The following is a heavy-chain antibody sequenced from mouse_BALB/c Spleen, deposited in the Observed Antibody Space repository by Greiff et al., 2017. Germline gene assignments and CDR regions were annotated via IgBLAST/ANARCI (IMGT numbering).Heavy chain of an antibody. CDR3: ARTGSRGLRAWFAY. J-gene: IGHJ3*01. D-gene: IGHD2-4*01. CDR2: INSNGGST. CDR1: GFTFSSYG. V-gene: IGHV5-6-3*01. Sequence: EVMLVESGGGLVQPGGSLKLSCAASGFTFSSYGMSWVRQTPDKRLELVATINSNGGSTYYPDSVKGRFTISRDSAKNTLYLQMSSLKSEDTAMYYCARTGSRGLRAWFAYWGQGTLVTVSA.